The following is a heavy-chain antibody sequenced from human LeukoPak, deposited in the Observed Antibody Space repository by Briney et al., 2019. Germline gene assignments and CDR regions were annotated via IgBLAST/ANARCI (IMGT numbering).Heavy chain of an antibody. V-gene: IGHV4-59*01. CDR3: ARDSYSSGWYLFDY. CDR2: IYYSGST. J-gene: IGHJ4*02. D-gene: IGHD6-19*01. CDR1: GGSISSYY. Sequence: PSETLSLTCTVSGGSISSYYWSWIRQPPGKGLEWIGYIYYSGSTNYNPSLKSRVTISVDTSKNQFSLKLSSVTAADTAVYYCARDSYSSGWYLFDYWGQETLVTVSS.